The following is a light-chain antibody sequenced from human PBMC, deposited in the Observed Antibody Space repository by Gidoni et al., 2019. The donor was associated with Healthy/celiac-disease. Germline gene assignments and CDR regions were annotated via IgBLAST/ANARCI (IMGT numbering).Light chain of an antibody. J-gene: IGKJ1*01. CDR3: QQYNSYPWT. Sequence: SVGDRVTITCRASQSISSWLAWYQQKPGKAPKLLIYKASSLESGVPSRFSGSGSGTEFTLTISSLQPDDFATYYCQQYNSYPWTFGQGTKVEIK. CDR1: QSISSW. V-gene: IGKV1-5*03. CDR2: KAS.